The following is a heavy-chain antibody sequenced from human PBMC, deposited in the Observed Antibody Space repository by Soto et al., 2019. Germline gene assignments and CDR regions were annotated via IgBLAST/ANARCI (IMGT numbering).Heavy chain of an antibody. J-gene: IGHJ5*02. Sequence: SATLALTCAVYGGSFIGYYWSWIRQPPGKGLEWIGEINHSGSTNYNPSLKSRVTISVDTSKNQFSLKLSSVTAADTAVYYCARIYSSGYLKWFDPWGQGTLVTVSS. V-gene: IGHV4-34*01. CDR2: INHSGST. CDR3: ARIYSSGYLKWFDP. D-gene: IGHD3-22*01. CDR1: GGSFIGYY.